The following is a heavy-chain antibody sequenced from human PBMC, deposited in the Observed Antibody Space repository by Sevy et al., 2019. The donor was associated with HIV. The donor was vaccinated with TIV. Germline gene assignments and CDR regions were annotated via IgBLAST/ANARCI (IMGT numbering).Heavy chain of an antibody. J-gene: IGHJ6*02. CDR2: IYYSGRT. V-gene: IGHV4-59*01. Sequence: SETLSLTRSVSGVSISGYYWTWIRQTPGKGLEWIGYIYYSGRTNYNPSLQGRVAISSDTSKNQFSLKLSSVTAADTAVYYCARALAEYYYAMDVWGQGTTVTVSS. CDR1: GVSISGYY. CDR3: ARALAEYYYAMDV.